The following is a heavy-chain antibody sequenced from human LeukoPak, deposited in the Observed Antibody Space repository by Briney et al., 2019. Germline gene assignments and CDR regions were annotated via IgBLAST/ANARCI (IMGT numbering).Heavy chain of an antibody. CDR3: ARANYYDSSGYPDFDY. CDR2: IYYSGST. Sequence: SETLSLTCTVSGGSISSSSYYWGWIRQPPGKGLEWIGSIYYSGSTYYNPSLKSRVTISVDTSKNQFSLKLSSVTAADTAVYYCARANYYDSSGYPDFDYWGQGTLVTVSS. J-gene: IGHJ4*02. V-gene: IGHV4-39*01. CDR1: GGSISSSSYY. D-gene: IGHD3-22*01.